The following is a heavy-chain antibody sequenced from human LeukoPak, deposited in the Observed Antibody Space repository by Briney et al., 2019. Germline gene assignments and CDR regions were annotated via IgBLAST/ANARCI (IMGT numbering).Heavy chain of an antibody. CDR3: ARVGSITGTTYFDY. CDR2: IYYSGST. V-gene: IGHV4-59*01. J-gene: IGHJ4*02. D-gene: IGHD1-7*01. Sequence: SETLSLTCIVSGGSISSYYWSWIRQPPGKGLEWIGYIYYSGSTNYNPSLKSRVTISVDTSKNQFSLKLSSVTAADTAVYYCARVGSITGTTYFDYWGQGTLVTVSS. CDR1: GGSISSYY.